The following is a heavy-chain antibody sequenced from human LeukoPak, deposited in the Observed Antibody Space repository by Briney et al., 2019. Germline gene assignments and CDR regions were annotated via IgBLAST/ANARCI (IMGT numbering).Heavy chain of an antibody. Sequence: GASVKVSCKASGGTFSSYAISWVRQAPGQGLEWMGRIIPILGIANYAQKFQGRVTITADKSTSTAYMELSSLRSEDTAVYYCARDKDYYYDSSGYYTYWGQGTLVTVSS. J-gene: IGHJ4*02. CDR2: IIPILGIA. CDR1: GGTFSSYA. V-gene: IGHV1-69*04. CDR3: ARDKDYYYDSSGYYTY. D-gene: IGHD3-22*01.